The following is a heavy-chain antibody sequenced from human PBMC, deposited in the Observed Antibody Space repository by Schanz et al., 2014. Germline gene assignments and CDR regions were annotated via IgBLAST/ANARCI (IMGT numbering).Heavy chain of an antibody. CDR2: ISDSGDTA. D-gene: IGHD2-8*02. J-gene: IGHJ4*02. CDR1: GFTFTNYA. V-gene: IGHV3-23*01. CDR3: AKSLESCPGGRCSRGYFDY. Sequence: DVQLLESGGGLVQPGGSLRLSCAASGFTFTNYAMSWVRQAPGKGLEWVSLISDSGDTAYYADSVKGRFTISRDNFKGALYLQMSSLRAEDTAVYYCAKSLESCPGGRCSRGYFDYWGQGPLVTVSS.